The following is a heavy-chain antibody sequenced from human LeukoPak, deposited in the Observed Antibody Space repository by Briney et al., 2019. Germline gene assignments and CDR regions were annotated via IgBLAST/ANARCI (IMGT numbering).Heavy chain of an antibody. CDR2: ISGSGGST. J-gene: IGHJ4*02. CDR1: GFTFSSYA. D-gene: IGHD3-3*01. CDR3: AIEPLKTLTLEWLLSLRQPSGY. V-gene: IGHV3-23*01. Sequence: PGGSLRLSCAASGFTFSSYAMSWVRQAPGKGLEWVSAISGSGGSTYYADSVKGRFTISRDNAKNSLYLQMNSLRAEDTAVYYCAIEPLKTLTLEWLLSLRQPSGYWGQGTLVTVYS.